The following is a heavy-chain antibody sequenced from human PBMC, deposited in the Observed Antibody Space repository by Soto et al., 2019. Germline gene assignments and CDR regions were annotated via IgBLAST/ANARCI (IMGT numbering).Heavy chain of an antibody. J-gene: IGHJ4*02. Sequence: GGSLRLSCAASGFTFSSYGMHWVRQAPGKGLEWVALISYDGSNKYYADSVKGRFTISRDNSKNTLYLQMNSLRAEDTAVYYCAKDRGTENLFEYWGQGTLVTVSS. CDR1: GFTFSSYG. D-gene: IGHD1-26*01. CDR2: ISYDGSNK. V-gene: IGHV3-30*18. CDR3: AKDRGTENLFEY.